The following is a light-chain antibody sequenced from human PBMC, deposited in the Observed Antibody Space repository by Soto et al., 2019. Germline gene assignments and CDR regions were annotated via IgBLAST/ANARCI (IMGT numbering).Light chain of an antibody. CDR3: QQRHMWPIT. CDR1: ESVRSY. V-gene: IGKV3-11*01. Sequence: EIVLTQSPATLSLSPGERATLSCRASESVRSYLAWYQQKPGQAPRLLIYDAYNRATGIPPRLSGSGSGTDFTLTISSLEPEDSAVYYCQQRHMWPITFGQGTRLEIK. CDR2: DAY. J-gene: IGKJ5*01.